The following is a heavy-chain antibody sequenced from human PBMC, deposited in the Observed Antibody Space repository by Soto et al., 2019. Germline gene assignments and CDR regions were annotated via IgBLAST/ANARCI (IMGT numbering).Heavy chain of an antibody. CDR3: ATERIAAAAYFDY. J-gene: IGHJ4*02. CDR2: FDPESGET. V-gene: IGHV1-24*01. CDR1: GYTFTSYD. D-gene: IGHD6-13*01. Sequence: ASVKVSCKASGYTFTSYDIHWVRQATGKGLEWMGGFDPESGETIYAQKFQGRVTMTEDTSTDTAYMELSSLRSEDTAVYYCATERIAAAAYFDYWGQGTLVTVSS.